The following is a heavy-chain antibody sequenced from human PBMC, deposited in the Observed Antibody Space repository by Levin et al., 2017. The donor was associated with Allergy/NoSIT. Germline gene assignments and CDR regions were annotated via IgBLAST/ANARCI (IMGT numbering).Heavy chain of an antibody. J-gene: IGHJ4*02. CDR2: ISGGATNT. D-gene: IGHD7-27*01. V-gene: IGHV3-23*01. CDR1: GFTFRSSA. CDR3: AKQLGTGKLEY. Sequence: GGSLRLSCAASGFTFRSSAMGWVRQTPEKGLEWVSAISGGATNTYYADSVKGRFTVSRDNSKNTLYLQLNSLRVKDTAVYYCAKQLGTGKLEYWGQGTLVTVSS.